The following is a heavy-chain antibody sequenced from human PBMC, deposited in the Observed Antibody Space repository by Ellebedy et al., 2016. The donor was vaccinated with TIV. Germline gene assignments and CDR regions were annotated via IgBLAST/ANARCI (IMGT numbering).Heavy chain of an antibody. CDR1: GYTFTGYY. J-gene: IGHJ4*02. V-gene: IGHV1-2*02. CDR2: INPNSGGT. D-gene: IGHD3-10*01. Sequence: AASVKVSCKASGYTFTGYYMHWVRQAPGQGLEWMGWINPNSGGTNYAQKFQGRVTMTRDTSISTAYMELSRLRSDDTAVYYCARVGLLWFGEQIFDYWGQGTLVTVSS. CDR3: ARVGLLWFGEQIFDY.